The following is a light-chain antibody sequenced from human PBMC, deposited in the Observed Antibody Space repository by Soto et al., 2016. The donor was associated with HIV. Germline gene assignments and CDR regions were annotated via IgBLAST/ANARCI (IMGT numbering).Light chain of an antibody. J-gene: IGLJ1*01. V-gene: IGLV3-9*01. CDR1: NIGSKN. Sequence: SYELTQPLSVSVALGQTVRITCGGNNIGSKNVHWYQQKPGQAPVLVIYRDSNRPSGIPERFSGSNSGITATLTTSRAQAGDEADYYCQVWDSSTSYVFGIGTKVTVL. CDR2: RDS. CDR3: QVWDSSTSYV.